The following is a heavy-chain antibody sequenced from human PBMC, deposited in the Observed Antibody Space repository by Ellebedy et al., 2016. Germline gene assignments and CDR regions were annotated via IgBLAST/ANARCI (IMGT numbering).Heavy chain of an antibody. J-gene: IGHJ6*02. V-gene: IGHV3-11*06. CDR3: ARDVVVVPAAMPYYYYYGMDV. CDR2: ISSYSSYT. D-gene: IGHD2-2*01. CDR1: GFTFSDYY. Sequence: GGSLRLSCAASGFTFSDYYMSWIRQAPGKGLEWVSYISSYSSYTNYADSVKGRFTISRDNAKNSLYLQMNSLSAEETAGYYCARDVVVVPAAMPYYYYYGMDVWGQGTTVTVSS.